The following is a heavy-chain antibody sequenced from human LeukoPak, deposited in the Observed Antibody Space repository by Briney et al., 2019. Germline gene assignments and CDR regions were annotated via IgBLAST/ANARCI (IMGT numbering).Heavy chain of an antibody. CDR1: GFTFSTYS. CDR2: ISSSSSII. Sequence: PGGSLRLSCAASGFTFSTYSMNWVRQAPGKGLEWVSFISSSSSIIYYADSVKGRFTISRDNAKNSLSLQMNSLRDEDTAVYYCARGPPEAYCGGDCYWYFDYWGQGTLVTASS. CDR3: ARGPPEAYCGGDCYWYFDY. V-gene: IGHV3-48*02. D-gene: IGHD2-21*02. J-gene: IGHJ4*02.